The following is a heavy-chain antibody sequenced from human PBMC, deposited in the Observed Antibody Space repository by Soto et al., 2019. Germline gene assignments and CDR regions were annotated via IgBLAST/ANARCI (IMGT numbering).Heavy chain of an antibody. CDR3: ARGMTTLTTLAY. V-gene: IGHV4-30-2*01. CDR1: GGSISSGGYS. D-gene: IGHD4-4*01. CDR2: IYHSGST. Sequence: SETLSLACAVSGGSISSGGYSWSWIRQPPGKGLEWIGYIYHSGSTYYNPSLKSRVTISVDRSKNQFSLKLSSVTAADTAVYYCARGMTTLTTLAYWGQGTLVTVSS. J-gene: IGHJ4*02.